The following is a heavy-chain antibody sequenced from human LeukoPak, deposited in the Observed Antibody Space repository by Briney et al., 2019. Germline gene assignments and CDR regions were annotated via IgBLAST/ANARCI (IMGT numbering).Heavy chain of an antibody. CDR3: AKGLIGYYYMDV. Sequence: PGGPLRLSCAASGFTFSSYAMSWVRQAPGKGLEWVSAISGSGGSTYYADSVKGRFTISRDNSKNTLYLQMNSLRAEDTAVYYCAKGLIGYYYMDVWGKGTTVTVSS. J-gene: IGHJ6*03. CDR2: ISGSGGST. CDR1: GFTFSSYA. V-gene: IGHV3-23*01. D-gene: IGHD2-8*01.